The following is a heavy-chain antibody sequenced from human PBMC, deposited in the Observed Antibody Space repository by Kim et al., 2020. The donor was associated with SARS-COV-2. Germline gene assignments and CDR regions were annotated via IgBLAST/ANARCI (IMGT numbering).Heavy chain of an antibody. J-gene: IGHJ4*02. CDR3: ARDLAGTTSY. D-gene: IGHD1-7*01. CDR2: NT. V-gene: IGHV3-30*01. Sequence: NTYYVDSVEGRLTISRDNPKNTLSLQMTSLRAEDTAVYYCARDLAGTTSYWGQGTLVTVSS.